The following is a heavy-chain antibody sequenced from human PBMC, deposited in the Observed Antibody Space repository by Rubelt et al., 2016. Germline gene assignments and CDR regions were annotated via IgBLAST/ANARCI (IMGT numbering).Heavy chain of an antibody. V-gene: IGHV1-18*01. J-gene: IGHJ3*02. D-gene: IGHD6-19*01. CDR3: ARDRDGWQWLAPSFPDAFDI. Sequence: APGQGLEWMGWISAYNGNTNYAQKLQGRVTMTTDTSTSTAYMELRSLRSDDTAVYYCARDRDGWQWLAPSFPDAFDIWGQGTMVTVSS. CDR2: ISAYNGNT.